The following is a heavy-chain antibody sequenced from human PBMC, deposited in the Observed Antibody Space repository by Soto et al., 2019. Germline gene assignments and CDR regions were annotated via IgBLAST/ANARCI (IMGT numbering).Heavy chain of an antibody. D-gene: IGHD2-2*01. CDR3: ANQLAGFDY. CDR2: TNSDGSDT. V-gene: IGHV3-74*01. J-gene: IGHJ4*02. CDR1: GFTFSIYS. Sequence: GGSLRLSCAASGFTFSIYSMNWVRQAPGKGLVWVSRTNSDGSDTSYADSVKGRFTISRDNAKNTLYLQMNSLRAEDTAVYYCANQLAGFDYGGQGTLVTVSS.